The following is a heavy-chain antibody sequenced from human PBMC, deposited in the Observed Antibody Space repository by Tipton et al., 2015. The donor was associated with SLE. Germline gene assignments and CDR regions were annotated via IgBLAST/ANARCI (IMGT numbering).Heavy chain of an antibody. CDR2: IYSSGGS. CDR3: AIISTGGGQIYYYYYMDV. Sequence: TLSLTCTVSGGSIRSYYWSWIRQPPGKGLESIGYIYSSGGSNYNPSLKSRVTISVDTTKNQFSLKLSSVTAAETAVYFCAIISTGGGQIYYYYYMDVWGKGTTVTVSS. J-gene: IGHJ6*03. CDR1: GGSIRSYY. D-gene: IGHD2-2*01. V-gene: IGHV4-59*01.